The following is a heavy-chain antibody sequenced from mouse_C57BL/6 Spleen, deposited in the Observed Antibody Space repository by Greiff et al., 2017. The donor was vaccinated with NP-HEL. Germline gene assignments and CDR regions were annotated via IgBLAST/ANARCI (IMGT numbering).Heavy chain of an antibody. CDR1: GYTFTSYW. J-gene: IGHJ2*01. V-gene: IGHV1-50*01. CDR3: ARYTDYYGRDYFDY. Sequence: VKLQQPGAELVKPGASVKLSCKASGYTFTSYWMQWVKQRPGQGLEWIGEIDPSDSYTNYNQKFKGKATLTVDTSSSTAYMQLSSLTSEDSAVDYCARYTDYYGRDYFDYWGQGTTLTVSS. CDR2: IDPSDSYT. D-gene: IGHD1-1*01.